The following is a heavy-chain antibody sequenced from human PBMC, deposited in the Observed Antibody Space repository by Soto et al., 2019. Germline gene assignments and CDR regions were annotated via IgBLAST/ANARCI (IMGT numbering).Heavy chain of an antibody. CDR3: ASGIQLWLRRINNGYSG. CDR2: IIPMFGTA. Sequence: SVKVSCKAPGGTFSTYAISWFRQAPGQGLEWMGGIIPMFGTANYAQRFQDRVTITADESTNTVYMELSSLRSEDTAVYFCASGIQLWLRRINNGYSGWGQGTLVTVSS. D-gene: IGHD5-18*01. V-gene: IGHV1-69*13. J-gene: IGHJ4*02. CDR1: GGTFSTYA.